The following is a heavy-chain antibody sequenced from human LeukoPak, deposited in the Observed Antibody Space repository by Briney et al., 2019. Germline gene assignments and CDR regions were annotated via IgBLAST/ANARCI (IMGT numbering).Heavy chain of an antibody. J-gene: IGHJ4*02. V-gene: IGHV1-46*01. CDR2: INPSGGST. D-gene: IGHD3-10*01. Sequence: GASVKVSCKASGYTFTSYYMHWVRQAPGQGLEWMGIINPSGGSTSYAQKFQGRVTMTRDTSISTAYMELSRLRSDDTAVYYCAREKSSGGIDYWGQGTLVTVSA. CDR3: AREKSSGGIDY. CDR1: GYTFTSYY.